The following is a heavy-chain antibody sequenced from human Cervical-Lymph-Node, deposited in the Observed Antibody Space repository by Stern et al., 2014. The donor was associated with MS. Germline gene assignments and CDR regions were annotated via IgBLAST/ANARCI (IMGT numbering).Heavy chain of an antibody. CDR2: IHPADSNT. CDR3: ARCVHPAYNYGRGYFDS. Sequence: EVQLVQSGAEVEEPGESLTISCKGSGYIFTNYWIAWVRQMPGEGLEWMGIIHPADSNTIYSPSFQGQVTISVDKSSSTAYLQWNSLKASDTAMYYCARCVHPAYNYGRGYFDSWGQGTLVTVSS. CDR1: GYIFTNYW. V-gene: IGHV5-51*01. J-gene: IGHJ4*02. D-gene: IGHD5-24*01.